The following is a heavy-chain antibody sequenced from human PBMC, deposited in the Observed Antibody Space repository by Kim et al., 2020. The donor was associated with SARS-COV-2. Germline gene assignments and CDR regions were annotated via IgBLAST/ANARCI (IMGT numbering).Heavy chain of an antibody. CDR2: ISYDGTTR. V-gene: IGHV3-30-3*01. D-gene: IGHD1-26*01. J-gene: IGHJ6*02. CDR3: ARDRLSLGDPPHYYDMDV. CDR1: GFTFSSYA. Sequence: GGSLRLSCAASGFTFSSYAMHWVRQAPGKGLEWVAVISYDGTTRYYVDSVKGRFTISRDNSKNTLYLQMNSLRAEDTAVYYCARDRLSLGDPPHYYDMDVWGLGTAVTVSS.